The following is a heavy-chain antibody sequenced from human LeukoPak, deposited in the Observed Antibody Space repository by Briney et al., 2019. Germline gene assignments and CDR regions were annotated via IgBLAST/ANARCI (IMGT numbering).Heavy chain of an antibody. V-gene: IGHV4-59*12. CDR3: ARDYSSSWYKGGFDY. Sequence: SETLSLTCTVSGGSISSYYWSWIRQPPGKGLEWIGYIYYSGSTYYNPSLKSRVTISVDTSKNQLSLKLSSVTAADTAVYYCARDYSSSWYKGGFDYWGQGTLVTVSS. CDR2: IYYSGST. J-gene: IGHJ4*02. CDR1: GGSISSYY. D-gene: IGHD6-13*01.